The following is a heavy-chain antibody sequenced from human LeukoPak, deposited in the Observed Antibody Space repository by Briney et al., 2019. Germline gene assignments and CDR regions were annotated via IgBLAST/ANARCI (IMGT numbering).Heavy chain of an antibody. D-gene: IGHD1-26*01. CDR2: FDPEDGET. CDR1: GYTLTELS. J-gene: IGHJ5*02. Sequence: ASVKVSCKVSGYTLTELSMHWVRQAPGKGLEWMGGFDPEDGETIYAQKFQGRVTMTEVTSTDTAYMELSSLRSEDTAVYYCATLSGSYYSGNWFDPWGQGTLVTVSS. CDR3: ATLSGSYYSGNWFDP. V-gene: IGHV1-24*01.